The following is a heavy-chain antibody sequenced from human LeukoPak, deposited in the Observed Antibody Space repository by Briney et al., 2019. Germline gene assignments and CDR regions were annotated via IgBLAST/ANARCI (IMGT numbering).Heavy chain of an antibody. D-gene: IGHD5-24*01. CDR2: ISSSSSYI. CDR1: GFTFSSYA. Sequence: GGSLRLSCAASGFTFSSYAMSWVRQAPVKGLEWVSSISSSSSYIYYADSVKGRFTISRDNAKNSLYLQMNSLRAEDTAVYYCARGFRRWLQFGRGYYFDYWGQGTLVTVSS. V-gene: IGHV3-21*01. J-gene: IGHJ4*02. CDR3: ARGFRRWLQFGRGYYFDY.